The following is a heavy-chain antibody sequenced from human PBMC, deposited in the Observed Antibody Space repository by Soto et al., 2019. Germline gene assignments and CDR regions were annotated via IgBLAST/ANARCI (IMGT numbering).Heavy chain of an antibody. CDR2: ICPGDSET. V-gene: IGHV5-51*01. D-gene: IGHD6-19*01. CDR3: ARLGHQIIEGGTIAMTGPDT. Sequence: PGESLKISCKASGYTFTNYWIGWVRQKPGKGLEWMGIICPGDSETNYSPSFQGQVTMSADKSINTVYLQWSSLRASGTAMYYCARLGHQIIEGGTIAMTGPDTWDQGPLVTVSS. CDR1: GYTFTNYW. J-gene: IGHJ5*02.